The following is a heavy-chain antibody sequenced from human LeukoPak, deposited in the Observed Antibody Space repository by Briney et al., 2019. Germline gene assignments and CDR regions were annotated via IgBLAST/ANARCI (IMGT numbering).Heavy chain of an antibody. J-gene: IGHJ6*03. Sequence: ASVKVSCKASGGTFSSYAISWVRQAPGQGLEWMGGIIPIFGTANYAQKFQGRVTITTDESTSTAYMELSSLRSEDTAVYYCAADRDGCDWWYMDVWGKGTTVTVSS. CDR1: GGTFSSYA. V-gene: IGHV1-69*05. CDR3: AADRDGCDWWYMDV. D-gene: IGHD5-24*01. CDR2: IIPIFGTA.